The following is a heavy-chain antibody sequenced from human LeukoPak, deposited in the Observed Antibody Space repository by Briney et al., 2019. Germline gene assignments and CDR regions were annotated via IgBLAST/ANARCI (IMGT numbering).Heavy chain of an antibody. D-gene: IGHD3-10*01. CDR2: ISSSSSYI. V-gene: IGHV3-21*04. CDR1: GFTFSSYA. CDR3: ARTGSGSPPFDY. Sequence: GGSLRLSCAASGFTFSSYAMSWVRQAPGKGLEWVSSISSSSSYIYYADSVKGRFTISRDNAKNSLYLQMNSLRSEDTAVYYCARTGSGSPPFDYWGQGTLVTVSS. J-gene: IGHJ4*02.